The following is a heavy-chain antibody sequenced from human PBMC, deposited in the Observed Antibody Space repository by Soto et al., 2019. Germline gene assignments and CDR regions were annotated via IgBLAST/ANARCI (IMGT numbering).Heavy chain of an antibody. CDR2: INPSGGST. J-gene: IGHJ4*02. CDR1: GYTFTSYY. D-gene: IGHD2-15*01. V-gene: IGHV1-46*03. CDR3: ASEGYCSGRSCYDDFVY. Sequence: GASVKVSCKASGYTFTSYYMHWVRQAPGQGLEWMGIINPSGGSTSYAQKFQGRVTMTRDTSTSTVYMELSSLRSEDTAVYYCASEGYCSGRSCYDDFVYWGQGTLVTVSS.